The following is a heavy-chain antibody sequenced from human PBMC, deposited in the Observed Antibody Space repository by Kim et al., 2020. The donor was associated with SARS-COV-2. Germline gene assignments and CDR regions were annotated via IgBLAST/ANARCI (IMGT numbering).Heavy chain of an antibody. CDR2: ISWNSGSI. CDR3: AKDMGSSRYYYYYGMDV. J-gene: IGHJ6*02. V-gene: IGHV3-9*01. CDR1: GFTFGDYA. D-gene: IGHD6-6*01. Sequence: GGSLRLSCAASGFTFGDYAMHWVRQAPGKGLEWVSGISWNSGSIGYADSVKGRFTISRDNAKNSLYLQMNSLRAEDTALYYCAKDMGSSRYYYYYGMDVWGQGTTVTVSS.